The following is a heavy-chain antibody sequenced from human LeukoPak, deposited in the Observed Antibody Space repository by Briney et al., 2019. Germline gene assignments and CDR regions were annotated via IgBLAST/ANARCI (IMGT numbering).Heavy chain of an antibody. CDR1: EDIFSSYT. Sequence: PVKVSCKTSEDIFSSYTISWVRQAPGQGLQWMGRIIPIIRQTKYSQKFQGRVTITADKSTSTVYMDLSGLTSDDTALYFCARGLNSGMTDYWGQGTLVTVSS. D-gene: IGHD1-26*01. V-gene: IGHV1-69*08. CDR3: ARGLNSGMTDY. CDR2: IIPIIRQT. J-gene: IGHJ4*02.